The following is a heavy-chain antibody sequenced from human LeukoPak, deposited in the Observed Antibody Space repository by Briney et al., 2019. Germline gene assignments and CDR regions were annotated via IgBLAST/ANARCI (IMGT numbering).Heavy chain of an antibody. D-gene: IGHD1-1*01. CDR3: ASQLPGGNAFDI. V-gene: IGHV4-39*01. J-gene: IGHJ3*02. Sequence: SETLSLTCTVSGGSISSSSYYWGWIRQPPGKGLEWIGSIYYSGSTYYNPSLKSRVTISVDTSKNQFSLKLSSVTAADTAVYYCASQLPGGNAFDIWGQGTMVTVSS. CDR1: GGSISSSSYY. CDR2: IYYSGST.